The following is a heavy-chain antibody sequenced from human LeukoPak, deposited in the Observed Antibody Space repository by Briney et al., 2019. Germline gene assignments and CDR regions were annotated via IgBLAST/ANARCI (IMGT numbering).Heavy chain of an antibody. J-gene: IGHJ4*02. CDR3: AREAAAGNFDY. V-gene: IGHV1-3*01. Sequence: ASVKVSCKASGYTFTRYAMHWVRQAPGQRLEWMGWINAGNGNTKYSQKFQGRVTITRDTSASTAYMELSSLRSEDTAVYYCAREAAAGNFDYWGQGTLVTVSS. CDR1: GYTFTRYA. CDR2: INAGNGNT. D-gene: IGHD6-13*01.